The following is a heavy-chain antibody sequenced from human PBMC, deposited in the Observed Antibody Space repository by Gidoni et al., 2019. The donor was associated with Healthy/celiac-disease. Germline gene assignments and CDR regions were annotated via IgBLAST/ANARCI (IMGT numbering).Heavy chain of an antibody. D-gene: IGHD3-10*01. J-gene: IGHJ6*02. CDR1: GFTFSDAY. CDR3: ARAMNYYGSGSYYNVGPGDYYYGMDV. Sequence: QVQLVESGGGLVKPGGSLRLSCAASGFTFSDAYMSWIRQAPGKGLEWVSYISRSSSYTNYADSVKGRFTISRDNAKNSLYLQMNSLRAEDTAVYYCARAMNYYGSGSYYNVGPGDYYYGMDVWGQGTTVTVSS. V-gene: IGHV3-11*05. CDR2: ISRSSSYT.